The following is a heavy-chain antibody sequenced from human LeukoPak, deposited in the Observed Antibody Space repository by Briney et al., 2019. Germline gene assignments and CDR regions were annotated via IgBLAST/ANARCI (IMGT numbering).Heavy chain of an antibody. Sequence: GGTLRLSCAASGFTFRNYGMSWVRQAPGKGLEWVSAISGSGGSTYNADSVKGRFTISRDNSKNTLYLQMNSLRAEDTALYYCAREKDSSSLGNSFDYWGQGTLVTVSS. CDR3: AREKDSSSLGNSFDY. CDR2: ISGSGGST. CDR1: GFTFRNYG. V-gene: IGHV3-23*01. D-gene: IGHD6-6*01. J-gene: IGHJ4*02.